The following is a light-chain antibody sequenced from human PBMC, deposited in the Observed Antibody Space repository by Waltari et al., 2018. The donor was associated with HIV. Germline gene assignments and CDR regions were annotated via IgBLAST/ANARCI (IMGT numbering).Light chain of an antibody. CDR3: QVWASSTDDHQVV. CDR2: DDR. CDR1: NIGSKR. Sequence: SYVLTQPPSVPVAPGQTARMTCGGNNIGSKRLHWYQQKPGQAPVLGVYDDRDRPSGIPERFSGSNVGNTATLTITRVEAGDEADYYCQVWASSTDDHQVVFGGGTKLTVL. V-gene: IGLV3-21*02. J-gene: IGLJ2*01.